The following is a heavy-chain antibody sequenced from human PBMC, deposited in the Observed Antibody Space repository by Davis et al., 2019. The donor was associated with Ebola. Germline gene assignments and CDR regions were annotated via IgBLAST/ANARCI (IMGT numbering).Heavy chain of an antibody. CDR3: ARTAVGLYSSSWYYFDY. CDR1: GFTFNKYA. D-gene: IGHD6-13*01. CDR2: VSGRATTI. V-gene: IGHV3-23*01. J-gene: IGHJ4*02. Sequence: GGSLRLSCAASGFTFNKYAMSWVRQAPGKGLEWVSVVSGRATTIYYADSVKGRFTISRDNSKNTLYLQMNSLRAEDTAVYYCARTAVGLYSSSWYYFDYWGQGTLVTVSS.